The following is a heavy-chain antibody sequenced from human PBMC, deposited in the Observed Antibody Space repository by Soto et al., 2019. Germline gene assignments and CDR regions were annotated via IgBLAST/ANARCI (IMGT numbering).Heavy chain of an antibody. J-gene: IGHJ6*02. V-gene: IGHV3-48*03. CDR3: ARELSGSGKIYYYGMDV. CDR2: ISSSGSTI. D-gene: IGHD3-10*01. CDR1: GFTFSSYE. Sequence: EVQLVESGGGLVQPGGSLRLSCAASGFTFSSYEMNWVRQAPGKGLEWVSYISSSGSTIYYADSVKGRFTISRDNAKNSLYLQMNSLRAEDTAVYYCARELSGSGKIYYYGMDVWGQGTTVTVSS.